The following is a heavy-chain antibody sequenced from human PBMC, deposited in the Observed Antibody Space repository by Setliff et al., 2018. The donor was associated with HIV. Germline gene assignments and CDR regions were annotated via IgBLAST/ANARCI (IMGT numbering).Heavy chain of an antibody. CDR1: GDSISGYY. Sequence: SETLSLTCTSSGDSISGYYWSWIRQPAGKGLEWIGRMHTSGNTNYNPSLKSRVTISVDTSKYQVSLNLNSVTAADTATYYCSRGPPFDRWGRGTLVTVSS. CDR3: SRGPPFDR. J-gene: IGHJ2*01. CDR2: MHTSGNT. V-gene: IGHV4-4*07.